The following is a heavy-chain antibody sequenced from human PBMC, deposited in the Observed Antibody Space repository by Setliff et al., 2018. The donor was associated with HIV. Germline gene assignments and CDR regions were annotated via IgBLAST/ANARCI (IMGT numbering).Heavy chain of an antibody. CDR3: ARDHRTQRNIAARQGVDY. CDR1: GYTFTRYG. J-gene: IGHJ4*02. V-gene: IGHV1-18*01. Sequence: GASVKVSCKASGYTFTRYGITWVRQAPGQGLEWMGWISTNNGETNYAQKLQGRVTMTTDTSTSMAYMELRSLRSDDTAVFYCARDHRTQRNIAARQGVDYWGQGTLVTVS. CDR2: ISTNNGET. D-gene: IGHD6-6*01.